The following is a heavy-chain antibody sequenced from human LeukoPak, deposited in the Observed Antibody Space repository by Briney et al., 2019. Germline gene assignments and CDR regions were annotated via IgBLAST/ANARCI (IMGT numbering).Heavy chain of an antibody. CDR2: IYYSGST. CDR3: ARDPGTGTKIRPIYYYYYMDV. CDR1: GGSISSSSYY. V-gene: IGHV4-39*07. Sequence: PSETLSLTCTVSGGSISSSSYYWGWIRQPPGKGLEWIGSIYYSGSTYYNPSLKSRVTISVDTSKNQFSLKLSSVTAADTAVYYCARDPGTGTKIRPIYYYYYMDVWGKGTTVTVSS. J-gene: IGHJ6*03. D-gene: IGHD1-7*01.